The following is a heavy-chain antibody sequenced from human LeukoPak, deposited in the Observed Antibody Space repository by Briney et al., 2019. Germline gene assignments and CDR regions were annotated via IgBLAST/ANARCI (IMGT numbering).Heavy chain of an antibody. D-gene: IGHD1-26*01. J-gene: IGHJ4*02. CDR2: IYPSNSDT. CDR3: ARPLQGIVGATGFDY. CDR1: EYSFATYW. V-gene: IGHV5-51*01. Sequence: GESLKISCQGSEYSFATYWIAWLRQMPGKGLEWMGIIYPSNSDTRYSPSFQGQVTISADKSIKTAYLQWSSLKASDTAMYYCARPLQGIVGATGFDYWGQGTLVTVSS.